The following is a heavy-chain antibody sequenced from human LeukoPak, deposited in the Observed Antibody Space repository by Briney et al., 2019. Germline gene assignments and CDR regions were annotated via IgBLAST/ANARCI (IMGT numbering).Heavy chain of an antibody. V-gene: IGHV3-48*03. CDR1: VFIFSSYE. CDR2: ISRSCSTI. D-gene: IGHD3-9*01. J-gene: IGHJ6*03. Sequence: GGSLTLSCTASVFIFSSYEVKWVRQARGEGLEWVSYISRSCSTIYYGDCVRGRFTIYRDNDKNTLYLQMNSLRAEDTAVYLCAKDGGEYYDILTGYYPRLYYMDVWGKGTTVTISS. CDR3: AKDGGEYYDILTGYYPRLYYMDV.